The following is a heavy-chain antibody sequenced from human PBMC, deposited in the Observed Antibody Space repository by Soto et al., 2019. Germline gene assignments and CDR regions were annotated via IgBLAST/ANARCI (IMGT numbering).Heavy chain of an antibody. D-gene: IGHD1-26*01. V-gene: IGHV1-18*01. J-gene: IGHJ4*02. Sequence: SVKVSCKASGGTFSSYGISWVRQAPGQGLEWMGWISAYNGNTNYAQKVQGRVTMTTDTSTSTAYMELRSLRYDDTAVYYCATTNPYSGSYFGYWGQGTLVTVSS. CDR2: ISAYNGNT. CDR3: ATTNPYSGSYFGY. CDR1: GGTFSSYG.